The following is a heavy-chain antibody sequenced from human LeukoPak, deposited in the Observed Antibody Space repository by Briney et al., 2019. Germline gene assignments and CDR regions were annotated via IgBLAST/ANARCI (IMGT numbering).Heavy chain of an antibody. J-gene: IGHJ4*02. CDR3: ARGWMAYYYDSSGYYYYFDY. Sequence: PSETLSPTCTVSGGSISSSSYYWGWIRQPPGKGLEWIGNIYYSGSTYYNPSLKSRVTISVDTSKNQFSLKLSPVTAADTAVYYCARGWMAYYYDSSGYYYYFDYWGQGTLVTVSS. V-gene: IGHV4-39*07. CDR2: IYYSGST. D-gene: IGHD3-22*01. CDR1: GGSISSSSYY.